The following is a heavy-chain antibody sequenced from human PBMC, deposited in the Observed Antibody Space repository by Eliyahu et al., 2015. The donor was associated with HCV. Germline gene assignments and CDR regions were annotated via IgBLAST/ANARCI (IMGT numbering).Heavy chain of an antibody. V-gene: IGHV3-53*01. CDR1: GFTVSTNY. CDR2: LYSGGDT. J-gene: IGHJ6*02. CDR3: ARGDLTYYGLDV. Sequence: EEQVVESGGGLIQPGGSLRLSCAASGFTVSTNYITWVRQAPGKGAQWVSVLYSGGDTYYADSVKGRFTISRDNSQNTLYLQMNSLRVDDTAVYYCARGDLTYYGLDVWGQGTTVTVSS.